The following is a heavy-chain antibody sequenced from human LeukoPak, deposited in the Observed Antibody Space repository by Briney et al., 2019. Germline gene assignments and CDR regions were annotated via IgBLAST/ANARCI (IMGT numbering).Heavy chain of an antibody. J-gene: IGHJ6*03. CDR3: ARSPIAYYYMDV. D-gene: IGHD2-21*01. CDR2: INPNSGGT. Sequence: ASVTVSFKSSVYTFTDYYMHWVRQAPGQGREGMGWINPNSGGTNYAQKFQGRVTMTRDTSISTAYMELSRLRSDDTAVYYCARSPIAYYYMDVWGKGTTVTVSS. CDR1: VYTFTDYY. V-gene: IGHV1-2*02.